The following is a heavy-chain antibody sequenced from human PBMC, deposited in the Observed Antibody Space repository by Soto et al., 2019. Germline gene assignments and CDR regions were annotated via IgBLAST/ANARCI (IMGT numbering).Heavy chain of an antibody. V-gene: IGHV1-69*13. CDR2: IIPIFGTA. J-gene: IGHJ6*02. Sequence: SGKGCFKASGGTFSSDASSWVRKAPGQGLEWMGGIIPIFGTANYAQKFQGRVTITADESTSTAYMELSSLRSEDTAVYYCARGGYCSGGSCYSYYYYGMDVWGQGTTVTV. CDR1: GGTFSSDA. CDR3: ARGGYCSGGSCYSYYYYGMDV. D-gene: IGHD2-15*01.